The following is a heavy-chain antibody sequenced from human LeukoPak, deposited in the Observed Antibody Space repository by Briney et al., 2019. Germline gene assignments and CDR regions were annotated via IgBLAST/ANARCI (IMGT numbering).Heavy chain of an antibody. Sequence: GGSLRLSCAGSGFTFSSYWMHWVRQAPGKGLVWVSRINSDGSRINYADSVKGRFTISRDNAKNTLYLQMNSLRAEDTAVYYCARDGGSYYGDAFDIWGQGTMVTVSS. D-gene: IGHD1-26*01. CDR1: GFTFSSYW. V-gene: IGHV3-74*01. CDR3: ARDGGSYYGDAFDI. J-gene: IGHJ3*02. CDR2: INSDGSRI.